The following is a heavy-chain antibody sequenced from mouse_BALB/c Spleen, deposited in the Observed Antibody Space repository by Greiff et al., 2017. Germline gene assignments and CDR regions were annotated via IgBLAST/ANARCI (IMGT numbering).Heavy chain of an antibody. V-gene: IGHV5-17*02. CDR3: ARRGDYDYAMDY. Sequence: EVMLVESGGGLVQPGGSRKLSCAASGFTFSSFGMHWVRQAPEKGLEWVAYISSGSSTIYYADTVKGRFTISRDNPKNTLFLQMTSLRSEDTAMYYCARRGDYDYAMDYWGQGTSVTVSS. CDR1: GFTFSSFG. D-gene: IGHD2-4*01. J-gene: IGHJ4*01. CDR2: ISSGSSTI.